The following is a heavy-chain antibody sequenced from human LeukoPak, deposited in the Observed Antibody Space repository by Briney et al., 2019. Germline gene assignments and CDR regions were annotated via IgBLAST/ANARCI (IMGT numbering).Heavy chain of an antibody. CDR3: ARGNYFDMDV. J-gene: IGHJ6*02. CDR2: INHGGGIT. V-gene: IGHV3-74*01. CDR1: GFTFSGNW. Sequence: GGSLRLSCAASGFTFSGNWMHWVRQAPGKGLVWVSGINHGGGITRYADSVKGRFTISRDNAKNTLYLQLSSLRAEDTAVYYCARGNYFDMDVWGQGTTVTVSS.